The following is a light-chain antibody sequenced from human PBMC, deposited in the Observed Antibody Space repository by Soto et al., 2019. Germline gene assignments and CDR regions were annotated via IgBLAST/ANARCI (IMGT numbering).Light chain of an antibody. Sequence: DIQMTQSTATLSASLGGRVTITCGASQNIDIWLAWYQQKQGKAPKLLIYDASTLESGVPSRFSGSGYGTEFNLTISSLQTDDFATYYCQQYNSYFQTFGQGTKVDIK. CDR3: QQYNSYFQT. CDR2: DAS. V-gene: IGKV1-5*01. J-gene: IGKJ1*01. CDR1: QNIDIW.